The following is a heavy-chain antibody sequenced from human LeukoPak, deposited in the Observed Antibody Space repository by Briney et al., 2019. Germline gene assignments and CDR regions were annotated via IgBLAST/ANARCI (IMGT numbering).Heavy chain of an antibody. V-gene: IGHV3-33*01. J-gene: IGHJ4*02. CDR1: GFTFSRYG. CDR3: ARDPGTVTTLFDY. Sequence: GGSLRLSCAASGFTFSRYGMHWVRQAPGKGLEWVAVIWHDGSNNYEDSVKGRFTISKDNSKNTLYLQMNSLRAEDSAVYYCARDPGTVTTLFDYWGQGTLVTVSS. CDR2: IWHDGSN. D-gene: IGHD4-11*01.